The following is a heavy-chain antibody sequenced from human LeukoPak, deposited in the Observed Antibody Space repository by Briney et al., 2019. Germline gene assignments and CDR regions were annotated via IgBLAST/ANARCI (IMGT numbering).Heavy chain of an antibody. J-gene: IGHJ4*02. CDR2: INPNSGGT. V-gene: IGHV1-2*02. Sequence: GASVKVSCKASGYTFTGYYMHWVRQAPGQGLEWMGWINPNSGGTNYAQKFQGRVTMTRDTSISTAYMELSRLRSDDTAVYYCARVGRASIAARGSVYWGQGTLVTVSS. D-gene: IGHD6-6*01. CDR1: GYTFTGYY. CDR3: ARVGRASIAARGSVY.